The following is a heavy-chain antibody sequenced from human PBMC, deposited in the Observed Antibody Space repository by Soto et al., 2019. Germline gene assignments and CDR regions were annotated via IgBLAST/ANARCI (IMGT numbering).Heavy chain of an antibody. J-gene: IGHJ6*02. CDR3: AKEADSSGYQDVGMDV. CDR1: GFTFDDYA. CDR2: ISWNSGSI. D-gene: IGHD3-22*01. V-gene: IGHV3-9*01. Sequence: HPGGSLRLSCAASGFTFDDYAMHWVRQAPGKGLEWVSGISWNSGSIGYADSVKGRFTISRDNAKNSLYLQMNSLRAEDTALYYCAKEADSSGYQDVGMDVWGQGTTVTVSS.